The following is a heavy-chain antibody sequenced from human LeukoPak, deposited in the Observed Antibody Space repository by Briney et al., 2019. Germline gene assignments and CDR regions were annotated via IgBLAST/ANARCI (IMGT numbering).Heavy chain of an antibody. CDR3: ARDYSNYAYYYDGMDV. CDR1: GGSFSGYY. Sequence: SETLSLTCAVYGGSFSGYYWSWIRQPPGKGLEWIGEINHSGSTNYNPSLKSRVTISVDTSKNQFSLKLSSVTAADTAVYYCARDYSNYAYYYDGMDVWGQGTTVTVS. J-gene: IGHJ6*02. V-gene: IGHV4-34*01. CDR2: INHSGST. D-gene: IGHD4-11*01.